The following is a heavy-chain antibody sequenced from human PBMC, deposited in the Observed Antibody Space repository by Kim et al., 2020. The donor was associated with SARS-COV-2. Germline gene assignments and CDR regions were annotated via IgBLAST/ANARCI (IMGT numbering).Heavy chain of an antibody. D-gene: IGHD1-26*01. CDR1: GFPFSDYY. V-gene: IGHV3-11*01. J-gene: IGHJ4*02. CDR3: ARGVGAVNLNFDD. CDR2: ISGRSFTL. Sequence: GGSLRLSCVASGFPFSDYYMSWIRQTPGKGLEWLSYISGRSFTLYYADSVKGRFTISRDNTKNSLFLQLSSLRAEDTAVYFCARGVGAVNLNFDDWGQGTLVTVSS.